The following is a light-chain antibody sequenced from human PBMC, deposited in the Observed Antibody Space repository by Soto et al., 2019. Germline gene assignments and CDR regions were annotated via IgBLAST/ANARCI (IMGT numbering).Light chain of an antibody. CDR1: SSDIGAYNY. V-gene: IGLV2-14*03. Sequence: QSVLTQPASVSGSAGQSITISCTGTSSDIGAYNYVSWYQQHPGKAPKLMIYDVSNWPSGVSNRFSGSKSGNTASLTISGLQAEDEADYYCNSYTTSSTVFFGGGTKLTVL. CDR3: NSYTTSSTVF. CDR2: DVS. J-gene: IGLJ2*01.